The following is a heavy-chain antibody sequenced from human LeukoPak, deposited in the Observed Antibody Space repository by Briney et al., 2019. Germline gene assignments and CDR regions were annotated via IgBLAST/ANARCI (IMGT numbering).Heavy chain of an antibody. Sequence: ASVTVSFKASGYTFTGYYMHWVRQAPGQGLEWMGIINPSGGSTSYAQKFQGRVTMTRDTATSTVYMELSSLRSEDTAVYYCARTLSTEYSSSFAYWGQGTLVTVSS. CDR3: ARTLSTEYSSSFAY. D-gene: IGHD6-6*01. J-gene: IGHJ4*02. CDR1: GYTFTGYY. CDR2: INPSGGST. V-gene: IGHV1-46*01.